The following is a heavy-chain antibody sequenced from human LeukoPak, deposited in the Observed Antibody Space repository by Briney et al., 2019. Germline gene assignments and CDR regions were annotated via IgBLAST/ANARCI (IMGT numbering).Heavy chain of an antibody. D-gene: IGHD1-26*01. J-gene: IGHJ3*02. CDR2: IYPGDSDT. CDR3: AREGPTGAPECIGCAFDI. CDR1: GYSFTSYW. V-gene: IGHV5-51*01. Sequence: LGESLKISCKGSGYSFTSYWIGWVRQMPGKGLEWMGIIYPGDSDTRYSPSFQGQVTISADKSISTAYLQWSSLKASDTAMYYCAREGPTGAPECIGCAFDIWGQGTMVTVSS.